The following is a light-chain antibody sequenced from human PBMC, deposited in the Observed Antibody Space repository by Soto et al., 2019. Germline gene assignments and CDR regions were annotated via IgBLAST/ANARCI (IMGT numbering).Light chain of an antibody. CDR3: QTWGTDVV. Sequence: QSVLTQSPSASASLGASVKLTCTLSSGHSSYAIAWHQQQPEKGPRYLMKLNSDGSHSKGDGIPDRFSGSSSGAERYLTISSLQSEDEADYYCQTWGTDVVFGRGTKLTVL. J-gene: IGLJ2*01. V-gene: IGLV4-69*01. CDR1: SGHSSYA. CDR2: LNSDGSH.